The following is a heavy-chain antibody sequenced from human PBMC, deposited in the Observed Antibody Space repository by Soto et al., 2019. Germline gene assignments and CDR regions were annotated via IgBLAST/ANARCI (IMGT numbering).Heavy chain of an antibody. V-gene: IGHV4-30-2*01. CDR1: GGSISSGCYS. CDR3: ARAHGSGWGAFDI. CDR2: IYHSGST. D-gene: IGHD3-10*01. Sequence: PSETLSLSCAVSGGSISSGCYSWSWIRQPPGKGLEWIGYIYHSGSTYYNPSLKSRVTISVDRSKNQFSLKLSSVTAADTAVYYCARAHGSGWGAFDIWGQGTMVTVSS. J-gene: IGHJ3*02.